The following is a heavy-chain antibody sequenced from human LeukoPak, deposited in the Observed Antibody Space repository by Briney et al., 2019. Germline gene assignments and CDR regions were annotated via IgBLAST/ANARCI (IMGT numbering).Heavy chain of an antibody. CDR2: INHSGST. CDR3: ARLKPPRYYFDY. D-gene: IGHD1-14*01. V-gene: IGHV4-34*01. Sequence: SETLSLTCAVYGESFSAYYWTWIRRAPGKGLEFIGEINHSGSTSYNPSLQSRVTMSVDTSKSQFSLTLSSLTAADTAEYYCARLKPPRYYFDYWGQGIQVIVSS. CDR1: GESFSAYY. J-gene: IGHJ4*02.